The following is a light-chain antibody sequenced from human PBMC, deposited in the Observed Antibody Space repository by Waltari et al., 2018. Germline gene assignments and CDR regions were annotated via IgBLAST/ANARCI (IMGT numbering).Light chain of an antibody. Sequence: EIVLTQSPATLSLSPGERATLSCRVSQSVSYSLAWYQQKPGQTPRLLIYSASNRATGIPARFSGSGSGSDFTLTISSLEPEDFAVYYCQQRSSWPRTFGQGTKVEIK. CDR1: QSVSYS. V-gene: IGKV3-11*01. CDR3: QQRSSWPRT. J-gene: IGKJ1*01. CDR2: SAS.